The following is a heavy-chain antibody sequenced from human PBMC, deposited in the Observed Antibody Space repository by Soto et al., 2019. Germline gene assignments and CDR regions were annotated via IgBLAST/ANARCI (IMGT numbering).Heavy chain of an antibody. CDR2: ISGSGGST. Sequence: GGSLRLSCAASGFTFSSYAMSWVRQAPGKGLEMVSAISGSGGSTYYADSVKGRFTISRDNSKNTLYLQMNSLRAEDTAVYYCAISLTPTLGYCSGGSCYIDYWGQGTLVTVSS. V-gene: IGHV3-23*01. CDR1: GFTFSSYA. D-gene: IGHD2-15*01. CDR3: AISLTPTLGYCSGGSCYIDY. J-gene: IGHJ4*02.